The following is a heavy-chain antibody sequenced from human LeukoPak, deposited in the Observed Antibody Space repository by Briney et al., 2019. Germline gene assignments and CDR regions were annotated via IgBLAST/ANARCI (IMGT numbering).Heavy chain of an antibody. CDR1: GYSFTNYW. Sequence: GESLKISCKGSGYSFTNYWISWVRQMPGKGLEWMGRIDPSDSYTKYSPSFQGHVTFSVDKSSSTTYLQWSSLKASDSAMYYCAGLLYDSSGYDYWGQGTLVTVSS. CDR2: IDPSDSYT. CDR3: AGLLYDSSGYDY. V-gene: IGHV5-10-1*01. D-gene: IGHD3-22*01. J-gene: IGHJ4*02.